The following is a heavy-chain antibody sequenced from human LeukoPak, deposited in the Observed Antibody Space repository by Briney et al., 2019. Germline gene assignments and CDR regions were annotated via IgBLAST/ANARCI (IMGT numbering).Heavy chain of an antibody. Sequence: GGSLRLSCAASGFTFSSYAMSWVRQAPGKGLEWVSAISGSGGSTYYADSVKGRFTISRDNSKNTLYLQMNSLRAEDTAVYYCAKDRRDEAYDFWSGYFFDYWGQGTLVTVSS. J-gene: IGHJ4*02. V-gene: IGHV3-23*01. CDR2: ISGSGGST. CDR1: GFTFSSYA. CDR3: AKDRRDEAYDFWSGYFFDY. D-gene: IGHD3-3*01.